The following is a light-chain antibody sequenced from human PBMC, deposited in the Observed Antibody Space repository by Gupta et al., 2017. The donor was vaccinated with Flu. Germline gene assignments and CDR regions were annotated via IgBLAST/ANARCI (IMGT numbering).Light chain of an antibody. J-gene: IGKJ3*01. V-gene: IGKV3-20*01. Sequence: DIVLTQSPGTLSLSPGERANLSCRASQSISSKYLAWYQQKPGQAPRLVFYGASSRAVGIPDRFSGGESGAAFTLTISRLEPDDVAVYYCQLYGSSPKFTFGPGTKVDIK. CDR3: QLYGSSPKFT. CDR1: QSISSKY. CDR2: GAS.